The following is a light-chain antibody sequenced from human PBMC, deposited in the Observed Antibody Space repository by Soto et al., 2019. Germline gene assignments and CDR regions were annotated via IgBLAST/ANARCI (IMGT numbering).Light chain of an antibody. CDR2: EAS. Sequence: EIVLTQSRATLSLSPGERATLSCRASQTVSSSLAWYQQKPGQAPRLLIYEASNRATGIPARFSGSGSGADFTLTISSLEPEDFALYYCQQHINWPLTFGGGTKVDIK. V-gene: IGKV3-11*01. CDR3: QQHINWPLT. J-gene: IGKJ4*01. CDR1: QTVSSS.